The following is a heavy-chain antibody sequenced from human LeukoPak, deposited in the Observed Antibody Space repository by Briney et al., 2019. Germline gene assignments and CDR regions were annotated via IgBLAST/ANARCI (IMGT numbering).Heavy chain of an antibody. D-gene: IGHD6-19*01. V-gene: IGHV3-33*01. CDR1: GFTFSTYG. CDR3: ARDGAVASAFDY. J-gene: IGHJ4*02. CDR2: IWYDGSNE. Sequence: GRSLRLSCVASGFTFSTYGMHWVRQAPGKGLEWVAVIWYDGSNEYYADSVRGRFTVSRDNSKNTVYLQMDSLRGEDTGVYYCARDGAVASAFDYWGQGSLVTVSS.